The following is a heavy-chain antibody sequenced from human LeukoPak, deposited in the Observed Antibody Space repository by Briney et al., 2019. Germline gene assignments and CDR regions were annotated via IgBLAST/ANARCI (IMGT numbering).Heavy chain of an antibody. D-gene: IGHD2-15*01. CDR3: ARKAVVAAYNWFDP. J-gene: IGHJ5*02. CDR1: GYTFTSYD. CDR2: MNPDSGNT. V-gene: IGHV1-8*01. Sequence: ASVKVSCKASGYTFTSYDINRVRQATGQGLEWMGWMNPDSGNTGYAQKFQGRVTMTRNTSISTAYMELSSLRSEDTAVYYCARKAVVAAYNWFDPWGQGTLVTVSS.